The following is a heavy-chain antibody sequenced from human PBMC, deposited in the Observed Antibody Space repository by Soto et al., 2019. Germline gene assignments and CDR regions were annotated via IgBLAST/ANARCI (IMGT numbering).Heavy chain of an antibody. V-gene: IGHV4-4*02. CDR3: ARGPPGVAGTTTDSTVGFDL. Sequence: SETLSLTCAVSGCSISSSNWWGWVRQPPGKGLEWIGGIYHSGSTNYNPSLKSRVTISVDKSKNQFSLKLSSVTAADTPVYYCARGPPGVAGTTTDSTVGFDLWGRGTLVTVSS. D-gene: IGHD6-19*01. J-gene: IGHJ2*01. CDR1: GCSISSSNW. CDR2: IYHSGST.